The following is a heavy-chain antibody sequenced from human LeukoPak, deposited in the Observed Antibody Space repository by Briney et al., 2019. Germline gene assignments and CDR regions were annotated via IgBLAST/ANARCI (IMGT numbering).Heavy chain of an antibody. Sequence: GGSLRLSCVASGLSFGNYWMDWVRQAPGKGLEWVANINQDGSAKYYVDSVKGRFTISKDSAKNSLYLQMNSLRVDDTAVYYCTRGDPDFWGQGTLVTVSS. CDR3: TRGDPDF. CDR1: GLSFGNYW. V-gene: IGHV3-7*01. D-gene: IGHD3-3*01. CDR2: INQDGSAK. J-gene: IGHJ4*02.